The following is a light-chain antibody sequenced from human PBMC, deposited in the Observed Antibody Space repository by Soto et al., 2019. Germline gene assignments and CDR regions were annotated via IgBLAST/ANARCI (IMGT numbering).Light chain of an antibody. CDR3: QKYNTAPFS. Sequence: DIQMTQSPSSLSASVGDRVTITCRASQSIANYLAWYQQKPGKVSKLLLYAESILKSGVPCRFSGSQYGTDFTLTISSLQPDDVATFYCQKYNTAPFSFGPGTKVDV. CDR2: AES. V-gene: IGKV1-27*01. CDR1: QSIANY. J-gene: IGKJ3*01.